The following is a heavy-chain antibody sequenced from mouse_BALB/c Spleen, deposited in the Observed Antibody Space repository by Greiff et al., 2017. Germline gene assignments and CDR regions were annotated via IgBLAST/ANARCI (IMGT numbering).Heavy chain of an antibody. D-gene: IGHD1-1*01. CDR1: GFNIKDTY. Sequence: EVQLQQSGAELVKPGASVKLSCTASGFNIKDTYMHWVKQRPGQGLEWIGRIDPANGNTKYDPKFQGKATITADTSSNTTYLQLSSLTSEDTAVYYCARGSSYGAMDYWGQGTSVTVSS. CDR2: IDPANGNT. CDR3: ARGSSYGAMDY. J-gene: IGHJ4*01. V-gene: IGHV14-3*02.